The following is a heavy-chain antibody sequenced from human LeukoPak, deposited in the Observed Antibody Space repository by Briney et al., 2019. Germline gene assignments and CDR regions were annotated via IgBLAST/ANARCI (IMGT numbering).Heavy chain of an antibody. CDR2: ISSSSGTI. CDR3: ARGGLHCSSTSCSLNY. V-gene: IGHV3-48*02. D-gene: IGHD2-2*01. CDR1: GFTFSSYS. J-gene: IGHJ4*02. Sequence: GGSLRLSCAASGFTFSSYSMNWVRQAPGKGLEWVSYISSSSGTIYYADSVKGRFTMSRDNAKNSLSLQMNSLRDEDTAVYYCARGGLHCSSTSCSLNYWGQGTLVTVSS.